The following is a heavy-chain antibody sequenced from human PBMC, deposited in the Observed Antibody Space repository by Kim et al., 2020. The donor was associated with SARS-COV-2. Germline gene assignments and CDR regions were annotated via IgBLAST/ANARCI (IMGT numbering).Heavy chain of an antibody. D-gene: IGHD3-3*01. Sequence: GGSLRLSCVASGFSFRTYGMHWVRQAPGKGLEWVALISYHGGDTFYGDSVKGRFTISRDNSVNTLYLQMNSLRPEDTAVYYCAKEGSGSTRISYYYDLAVWGQGTPGTVS. V-gene: IGHV3-30*18. CDR3: AKEGSGSTRISYYYDLAV. J-gene: IGHJ6*02. CDR1: GFSFRTYG. CDR2: ISYHGGDT.